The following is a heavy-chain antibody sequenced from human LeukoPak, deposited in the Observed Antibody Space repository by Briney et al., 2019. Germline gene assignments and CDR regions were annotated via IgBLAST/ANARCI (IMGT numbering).Heavy chain of an antibody. D-gene: IGHD6-13*01. V-gene: IGHV3-9*01. CDR3: AKASWYKNYFDY. CDR1: GFTLDDYA. Sequence: GRSLRLYCAASGFTLDDYAMHWVQQARGKGLEWVSGISWISGSIGYADSVKGRFTISRDNAKNSLYLQMNSLRAEDTALYYCAKASWYKNYFDYWGQETLVTVSS. J-gene: IGHJ4*02. CDR2: ISWISGSI.